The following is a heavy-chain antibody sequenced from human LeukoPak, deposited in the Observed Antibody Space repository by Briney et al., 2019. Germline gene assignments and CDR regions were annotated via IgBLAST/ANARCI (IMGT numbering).Heavy chain of an antibody. D-gene: IGHD1-26*01. V-gene: IGHV3-30*19. J-gene: IGHJ1*01. CDR2: ISYDGSNK. Sequence: GGSLRLSCAASGFTFSSYGMHWVRQAPGKGLEWVAVISYDGSNKYYADSVKGRFTISRDNSKNTLYLQMNSLRAEDTAVYYCARDLGLYFSIVGATHFQHWGQGTLVTVSS. CDR1: GFTFSSYG. CDR3: ARDLGLYFSIVGATHFQH.